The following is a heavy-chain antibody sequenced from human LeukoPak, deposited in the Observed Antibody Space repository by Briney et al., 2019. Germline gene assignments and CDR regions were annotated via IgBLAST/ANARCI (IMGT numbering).Heavy chain of an antibody. Sequence: PSQTLSLTCTVSGGSISSGSYYWSWIRQPAGKGLEWIGRIYTSGSTNYNPSLKSRVTISVDTSKNQFSLKLSSVTAADTAVYYCARALRLRWGYYDYWGQGTLVTVSS. D-gene: IGHD3-22*01. CDR3: ARALRLRWGYYDY. CDR2: IYTSGST. V-gene: IGHV4-61*02. CDR1: GGSISSGSYY. J-gene: IGHJ4*02.